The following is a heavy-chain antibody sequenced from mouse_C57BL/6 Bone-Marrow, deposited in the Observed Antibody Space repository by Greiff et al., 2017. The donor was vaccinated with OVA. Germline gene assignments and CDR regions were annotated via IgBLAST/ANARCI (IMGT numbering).Heavy chain of an antibody. CDR3: ARFHYYGSSYVGAMDY. Sequence: VQLQQSGPELVKPGASVKISCKASGYTFTDYYMNWVKQSHGKSLEWIGDINPNNGGTSYNQKFKGKATLTVDKSSSTAYMELRSLTSEDSAVYYCARFHYYGSSYVGAMDYWGQGTSVTVSS. D-gene: IGHD1-1*01. CDR1: GYTFTDYY. CDR2: INPNNGGT. J-gene: IGHJ4*01. V-gene: IGHV1-26*01.